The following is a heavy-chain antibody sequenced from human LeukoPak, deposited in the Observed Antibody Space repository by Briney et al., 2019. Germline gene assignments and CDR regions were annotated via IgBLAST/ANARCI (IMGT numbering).Heavy chain of an antibody. J-gene: IGHJ4*02. CDR1: GGSFSGYY. V-gene: IGHV4-34*01. CDR2: INHSGST. D-gene: IGHD3-22*01. Sequence: LKPSETLSLTCAVYGGSFSGYYWSWIRQPPGKGLEWIGEINHSGSTNYNPSLKSRVTISVDTSKNQFSLKLSSVTAADTAVYYCARRLRVYYYDSSGYYWEDFDYWGQGTLVTVSS. CDR3: ARRLRVYYYDSSGYYWEDFDY.